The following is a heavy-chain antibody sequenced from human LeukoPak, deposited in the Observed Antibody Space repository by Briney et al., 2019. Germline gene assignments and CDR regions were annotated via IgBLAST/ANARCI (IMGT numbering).Heavy chain of an antibody. CDR3: ARGLGSYDSSELTWPMISF. CDR1: GYTFTGYY. V-gene: IGHV1-2*02. D-gene: IGHD3-22*01. J-gene: IGHJ4*02. CDR2: INPNSGGT. Sequence: GASVKVSCKASGYTFTGYYMHWVRQAPGQGLEWMGWINPNSGGTNYAQKFQGRVTMTRDTSISTAYMELSSLRSEDTAVYYCARGLGSYDSSELTWPMISFWGQGTQVTVSS.